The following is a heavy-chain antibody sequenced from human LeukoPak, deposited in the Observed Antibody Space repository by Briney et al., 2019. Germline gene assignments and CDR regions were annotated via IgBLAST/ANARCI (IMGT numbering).Heavy chain of an antibody. CDR1: GYSLTNCY. J-gene: IGHJ4*02. V-gene: IGHV1-46*01. Sequence: ASVKVSCKAFGYSLTNCYVHWVRQAPGQGLEWMGEINPSGGSTSYAQKFQGRITVTRDTYTNTVYMDLSSLRSEDTATYYCARGAPTTRIGAGRFDYWGQGSLLTVAS. D-gene: IGHD5-12*01. CDR3: ARGAPTTRIGAGRFDY. CDR2: INPSGGST.